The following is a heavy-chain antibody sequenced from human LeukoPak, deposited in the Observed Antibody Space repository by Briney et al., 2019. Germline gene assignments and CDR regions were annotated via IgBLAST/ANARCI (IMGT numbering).Heavy chain of an antibody. Sequence: SETLSLTCAVYGGSFSGYYWSWIRQPPGKGLEWIGEINHSGSTNYNPSLKSRVTISVDTSKNQFSLKLSSVTAADTAVYYCARSGVVWPYDYWGQGTLVTVSS. J-gene: IGHJ4*02. D-gene: IGHD2-15*01. CDR3: ARSGVVWPYDY. CDR1: GGSFSGYY. V-gene: IGHV4-34*01. CDR2: INHSGST.